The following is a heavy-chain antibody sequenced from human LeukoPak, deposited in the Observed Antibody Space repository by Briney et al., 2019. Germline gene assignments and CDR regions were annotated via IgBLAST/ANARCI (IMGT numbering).Heavy chain of an antibody. CDR2: ISAYSGQT. CDR3: ARTYSKYFSNSEFDN. V-gene: IGHV1-18*01. D-gene: IGHD2/OR15-2a*01. J-gene: IGHJ4*02. CDR1: GYTFTNYG. Sequence: GASVMVSFKASGYTFTNYGITWVRQAPGQGLEWMGWISAYSGQTDYAQNVQGRVTMTTDTSTSTGYMELRGLRSDDTAVYYCARTYSKYFSNSEFDNWGQGTLVTVSS.